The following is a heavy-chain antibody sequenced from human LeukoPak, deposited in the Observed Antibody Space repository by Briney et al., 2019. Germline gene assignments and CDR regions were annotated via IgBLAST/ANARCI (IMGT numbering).Heavy chain of an antibody. D-gene: IGHD2-15*01. Sequence: SSETLSLTCAVYGGSFSGYYWSWIRQPPGKGLEWIGEINHSGSTNYNPSLKSRVTISVDTSKNQFSLKLSSVTAADTAVYYCARESCSGGSCYSDYWGQGTLVTVSS. CDR1: GGSFSGYY. J-gene: IGHJ4*02. V-gene: IGHV4-34*01. CDR2: INHSGST. CDR3: ARESCSGGSCYSDY.